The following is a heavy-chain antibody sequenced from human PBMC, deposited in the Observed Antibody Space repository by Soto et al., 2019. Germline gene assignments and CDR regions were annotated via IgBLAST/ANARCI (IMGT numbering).Heavy chain of an antibody. Sequence: GASVKVSCKVSGYTLTELSMHWVRQAPGKGLEWMEGFVPEDGETIYAQKFQGRVTLPEGKSTDTAYMELSSLTAADTAIYYCASDSGSFRIYHYWGQGTLVTVSS. V-gene: IGHV1-24*01. J-gene: IGHJ4*02. CDR3: ASDSGSFRIYHY. CDR2: FVPEDGET. D-gene: IGHD1-26*01. CDR1: GYTLTELS.